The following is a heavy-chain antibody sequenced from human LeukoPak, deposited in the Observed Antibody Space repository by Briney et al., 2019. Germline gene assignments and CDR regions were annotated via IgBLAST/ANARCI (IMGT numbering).Heavy chain of an antibody. Sequence: KPSETLSLTXTVSGGSISSYYWNWIRQPPGKGLGWMGYSYYSGSTNYNPSLKSRVTISVDTSKNQFSLKLSSVTAADTAVYYCARVYYDFWSGYPIGGSFDYWGQGTLVTVSS. V-gene: IGHV4-59*13. CDR2: SYYSGST. D-gene: IGHD3-3*01. J-gene: IGHJ4*02. CDR3: ARVYYDFWSGYPIGGSFDY. CDR1: GGSISSYY.